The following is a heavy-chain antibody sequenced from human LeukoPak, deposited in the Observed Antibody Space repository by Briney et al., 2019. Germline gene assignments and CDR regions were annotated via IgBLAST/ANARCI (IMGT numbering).Heavy chain of an antibody. D-gene: IGHD6-13*01. J-gene: IGHJ6*02. CDR2: ISSSSSYI. V-gene: IGHV3-21*01. Sequence: PGGSLRLSCAASGFTFSSYSMNWVRQAPGKGLEWVSSISSSSSYIYYVDSVKGRFTISRDNAKNSLYLQMNSLRAEDTAVYYCARAVRSGYPLYYYYYGMDVWGQGTTVTVSS. CDR3: ARAVRSGYPLYYYYYGMDV. CDR1: GFTFSSYS.